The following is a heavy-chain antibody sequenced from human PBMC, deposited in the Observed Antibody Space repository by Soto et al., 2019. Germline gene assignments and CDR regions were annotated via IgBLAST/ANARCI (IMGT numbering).Heavy chain of an antibody. CDR3: AKAELRDYYDSSGFNWFDP. Sequence: GGSLRLSCAVSGFTFSSYAMSWVRQAPWKGLEWVSAVSGSGGSTYYADAAKGLFTISRDNSKNTLYLQMNSLRAEDTAVYYCAKAELRDYYDSSGFNWFDPWGQGTLVTVSS. V-gene: IGHV3-23*01. CDR2: VSGSGGST. CDR1: GFTFSSYA. J-gene: IGHJ5*02. D-gene: IGHD3-22*01.